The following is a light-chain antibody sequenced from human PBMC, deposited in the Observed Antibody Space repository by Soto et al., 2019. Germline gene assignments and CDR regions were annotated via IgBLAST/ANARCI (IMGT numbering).Light chain of an antibody. CDR1: SSDLGGYNY. CDR3: SSYTSSSTWV. V-gene: IGLV2-14*01. Sequence: QSALTQPTSVSGSPGQSIAISCTGTSSDLGGYNYVSWYQQHPGKAPELMIYEVSNRPSGVSNRFSGSKSGNTASLTISGLQAEDEAAYYCSSYTSSSTWVFGGGPKVTVL. CDR2: EVS. J-gene: IGLJ3*02.